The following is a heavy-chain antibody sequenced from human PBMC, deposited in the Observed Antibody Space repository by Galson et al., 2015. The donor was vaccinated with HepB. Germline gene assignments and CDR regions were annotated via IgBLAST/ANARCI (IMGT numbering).Heavy chain of an antibody. CDR3: ATHTYYYGSGSSHSDY. Sequence: ETLSLTCAVYGGSFSGYYWSWIRQPPGKGLEWIGEINHSGSTNYNPSLKSRVTISVDTSKNQFSLKLSSVTAADTAVYYCATHTYYYGSGSSHSDYWGQGTLVTVSS. J-gene: IGHJ4*02. V-gene: IGHV4-34*01. D-gene: IGHD3-10*01. CDR1: GGSFSGYY. CDR2: INHSGST.